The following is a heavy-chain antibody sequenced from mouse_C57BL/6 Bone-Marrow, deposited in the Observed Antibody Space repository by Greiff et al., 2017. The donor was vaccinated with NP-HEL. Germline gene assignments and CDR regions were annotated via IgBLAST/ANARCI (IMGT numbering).Heavy chain of an antibody. D-gene: IGHD1-1*01. Sequence: VQLQQSGPELVKPGASVKISCKASGYSFTDYNMNWVKQSNGKSLEWIGVINPNYGPTSYTQKFKGKATLTVDQSSSTAYMQLNSLTSEDSAVYYCARSDYYGSSYDPYFDYWGQGTTLTVSS. V-gene: IGHV1-39*01. J-gene: IGHJ2*01. CDR3: ARSDYYGSSYDPYFDY. CDR2: INPNYGPT. CDR1: GYSFTDYN.